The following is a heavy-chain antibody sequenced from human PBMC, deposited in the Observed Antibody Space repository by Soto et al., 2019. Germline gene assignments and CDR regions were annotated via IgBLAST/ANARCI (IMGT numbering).Heavy chain of an antibody. D-gene: IGHD5-18*01. CDR2: ISGSGGSK. J-gene: IGHJ4*02. V-gene: IGHV3-23*01. Sequence: EVQLLESGGGLVQPGGSLRLSCAASGFTFSSYAMSWVRQAPGKGLEWGSAISGSGGSKYYADSVKGRFTISRDNSKNTLYLQMNSLRAEDTAVYYCAKVYSYGYVIDYWGQGTLVTVSS. CDR1: GFTFSSYA. CDR3: AKVYSYGYVIDY.